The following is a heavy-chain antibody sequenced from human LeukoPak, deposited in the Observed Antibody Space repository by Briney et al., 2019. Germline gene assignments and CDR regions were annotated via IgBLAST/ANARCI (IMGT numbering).Heavy chain of an antibody. J-gene: IGHJ2*01. CDR2: INHSGST. Sequence: SETLSLTCAVYGGSFSGYYWSWIRQPPGKGLEWIGEINHSGSTNYNPSLKSRVTISVDTSKNQFSLKLSSVTAADTAVYYCARGLVVVPAAIFMRRSFWYFDLWGRGTLVTVSS. D-gene: IGHD2-2*02. V-gene: IGHV4-34*01. CDR1: GGSFSGYY. CDR3: ARGLVVVPAAIFMRRSFWYFDL.